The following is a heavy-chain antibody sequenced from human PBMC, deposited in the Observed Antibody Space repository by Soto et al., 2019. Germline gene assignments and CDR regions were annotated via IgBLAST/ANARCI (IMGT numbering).Heavy chain of an antibody. V-gene: IGHV3-23*01. CDR1: GFTFINYA. CDR2: ISGGGDRT. J-gene: IGHJ2*01. D-gene: IGHD2-2*01. Sequence: EVQLLESGGGLVQPGGSLRLSCVGSGFTFINYAMNWVRQTPGKGLEWVATISGGGDRTFDADTVKGRFTISRDNSKNTVNLQMNSLRADDTAVYYCARKVLGSTSRPDWWYVDPWGRGTLVTVSS. CDR3: ARKVLGSTSRPDWWYVDP.